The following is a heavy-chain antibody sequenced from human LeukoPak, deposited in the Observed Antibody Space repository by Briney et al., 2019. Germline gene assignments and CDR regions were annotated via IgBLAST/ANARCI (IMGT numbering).Heavy chain of an antibody. CDR3: ARGHSGDYIYMDV. Sequence: PSETLSLTCTVSGGSISSSSYYWGWIRQPPGKGLEWIGYIYYSGSTNYIPSLKSRVTISVDTSKNQFSLNLSSVTAADTAVYYCARGHSGDYIYMDVWGKGTTVTVSS. CDR1: GGSISSSSYY. V-gene: IGHV4-61*05. J-gene: IGHJ6*03. CDR2: IYYSGST. D-gene: IGHD1-26*01.